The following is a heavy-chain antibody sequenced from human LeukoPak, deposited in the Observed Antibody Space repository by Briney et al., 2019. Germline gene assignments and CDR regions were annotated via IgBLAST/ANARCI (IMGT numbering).Heavy chain of an antibody. CDR2: IYYSGST. Sequence: SQTLSLTCTVSGGSISSGGYYWSWIRQPPGKGLEWIGYIYYSGSTNYNPSLKSRVTISVDTSKNQFSLKLSSVTAADTAVYYCARRSITMSYGPRTEGFDPWGQGTLVTVSS. J-gene: IGHJ5*02. D-gene: IGHD3-3*01. CDR1: GGSISSGGYY. CDR3: ARRSITMSYGPRTEGFDP. V-gene: IGHV4-61*08.